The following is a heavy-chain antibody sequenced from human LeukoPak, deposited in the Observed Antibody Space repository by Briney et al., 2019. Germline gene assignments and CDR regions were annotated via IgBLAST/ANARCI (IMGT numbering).Heavy chain of an antibody. CDR3: ASGSRRFDY. CDR1: GFTFDDYA. Sequence: GGSLRLSCAASGFTFDDYAMHWVRQAPGKGLEWVSGISWNSGSIGYADSVKGRFTISRDNAKNSLYLQMNSLRAEDTAVYYCASGSRRFDYWGQGTLVTVSS. V-gene: IGHV3-9*01. CDR2: ISWNSGSI. J-gene: IGHJ4*02. D-gene: IGHD5-12*01.